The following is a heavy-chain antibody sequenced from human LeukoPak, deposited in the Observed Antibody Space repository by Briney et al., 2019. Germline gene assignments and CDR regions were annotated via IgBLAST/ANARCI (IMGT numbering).Heavy chain of an antibody. CDR2: IRSSSSTI. Sequence: GRSLRLSCAASGFTFSSYSMNWVRQAPGKGLEWVSYIRSSSSTIYYADSVKGRFTISRDNAKNSLFLQMNSLRAEDTAVYYCARVLRYCSGGNCYSGGLGYMDVWGKGTTVTISS. CDR1: GFTFSSYS. CDR3: ARVLRYCSGGNCYSGGLGYMDV. V-gene: IGHV3-48*04. J-gene: IGHJ6*03. D-gene: IGHD2-15*01.